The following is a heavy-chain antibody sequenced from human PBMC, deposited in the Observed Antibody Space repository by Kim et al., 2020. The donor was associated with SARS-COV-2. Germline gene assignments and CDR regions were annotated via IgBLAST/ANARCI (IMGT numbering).Heavy chain of an antibody. Sequence: ASVKVSCKASGYTFTSYAMHWVRQAPGHRLEWMGWINAGNGNTKYSQKFQGRVTITRDTSASTAYMELSSLRSEDTAVYYCARSNDYYDCSGYYTDAFDIWGQGTMVTVSS. V-gene: IGHV1-3*01. J-gene: IGHJ3*02. CDR2: INAGNGNT. CDR1: GYTFTSYA. D-gene: IGHD3-22*01. CDR3: ARSNDYYDCSGYYTDAFDI.